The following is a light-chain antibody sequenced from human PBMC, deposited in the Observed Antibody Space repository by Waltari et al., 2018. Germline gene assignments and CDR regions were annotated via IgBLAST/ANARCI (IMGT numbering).Light chain of an antibody. V-gene: IGKV3-15*01. Sequence: EIVMTHSPATLSVSPGERATLSGRASQSVSSTLAWYQQKPGQAPRLLIYGASTRATGIPARFSGSGSGTEFTLTISSLQSEDFAVYYCQQYNNWPRGTFGQGTKLEIK. CDR3: QQYNNWPRGT. CDR1: QSVSST. CDR2: GAS. J-gene: IGKJ2*01.